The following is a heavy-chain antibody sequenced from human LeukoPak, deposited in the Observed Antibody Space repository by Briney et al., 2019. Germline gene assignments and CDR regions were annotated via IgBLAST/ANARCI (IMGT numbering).Heavy chain of an antibody. CDR3: AKNRPGSYFDY. CDR1: GFAFNTCA. J-gene: IGHJ4*02. CDR2: IGASGVDE. V-gene: IGHV3-23*01. Sequence: GGSLRLSCAASGFAFNTCAMKWVRQAPGKGLEWVSEIGASGVDEHYADAVKGRFTISRDNSKNILYLEMNSLRAEDTAIYYCAKNRPGSYFDYWGQGTLVTVSS. D-gene: IGHD3-10*01.